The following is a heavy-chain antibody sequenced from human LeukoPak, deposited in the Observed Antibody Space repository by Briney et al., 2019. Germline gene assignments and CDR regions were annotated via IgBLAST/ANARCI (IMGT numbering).Heavy chain of an antibody. Sequence: PSETLSLTCSVSGGSISSSNYYWGWIRQPPGKGLEWVGSIHSNGGAYSNPSLKSRVAISLDTSKNQFSLNLTSVTAADTAVFYCARHYDSSGYYPLDYWGQGTLVTVSS. CDR1: GGSISSSNYY. J-gene: IGHJ4*02. V-gene: IGHV4-39*01. CDR2: IHSNGGA. CDR3: ARHYDSSGYYPLDY. D-gene: IGHD3-22*01.